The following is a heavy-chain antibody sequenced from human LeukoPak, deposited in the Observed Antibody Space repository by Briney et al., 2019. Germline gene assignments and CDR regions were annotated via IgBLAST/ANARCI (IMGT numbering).Heavy chain of an antibody. V-gene: IGHV1-69*04. CDR2: IIPILGIA. CDR3: ARDFSWTGDYYYYGMDV. D-gene: IGHD3/OR15-3a*01. CDR1: GGTFSIYA. J-gene: IGHJ6*02. Sequence: SVTVSFTASGGTFSIYAISWGRQAPGQGQEWMGRIIPILGIANYAQKFQGRVTITADKSTSTAYMELSSLRSEDTAVYYCARDFSWTGDYYYYGMDVWGQGTMVTVSS.